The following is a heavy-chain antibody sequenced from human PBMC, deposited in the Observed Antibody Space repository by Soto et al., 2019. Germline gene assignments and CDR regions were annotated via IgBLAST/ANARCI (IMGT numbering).Heavy chain of an antibody. CDR3: AYYDILTGYSDY. D-gene: IGHD3-9*01. CDR1: GFTFTSSA. CDR2: IVVGSGNT. J-gene: IGHJ4*02. Sequence: SVKVSCKASGFTFTSSAVQWVRQARGQRLEWIGWIVVGSGNTNYAQKFQERVTITRDMSTSTAYMELSSLRSEDTAVYYCAYYDILTGYSDYWGQGTLVTVSS. V-gene: IGHV1-58*01.